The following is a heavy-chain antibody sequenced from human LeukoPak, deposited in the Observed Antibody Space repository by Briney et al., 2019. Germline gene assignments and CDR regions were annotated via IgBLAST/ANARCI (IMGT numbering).Heavy chain of an antibody. J-gene: IGHJ3*01. CDR1: GGSFSAYY. V-gene: IGHV4-34*01. Sequence: SETLSLTCAVYGGSFSAYYWSWIRQSPGKGLEWIGEINHSGNTNYSPSLKSRVTISVDTSKNQFSLRLSSVTAADTAVYYCARVAAAGTDPGASDVWGQGTMVTVSS. CDR3: ARVAAAGTDPGASDV. CDR2: INHSGNT. D-gene: IGHD6-13*01.